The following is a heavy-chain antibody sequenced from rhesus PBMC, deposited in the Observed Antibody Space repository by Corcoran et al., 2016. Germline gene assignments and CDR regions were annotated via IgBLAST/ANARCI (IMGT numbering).Heavy chain of an antibody. Sequence: QVQLQESGPGLVKPSETLSLTCAVSGYSISGYYWSWIRQAPGKGLEWIGYITYSGSTSYNPSLKSRVTLSVDTSKNQLSLKLSSVTTADTAVYYCARDGIVGAFDYWGQGVLVTVSS. CDR2: ITYSGST. J-gene: IGHJ4*01. V-gene: IGHV4-122*02. CDR3: ARDGIVGAFDY. CDR1: GYSISGYY. D-gene: IGHD1-44*02.